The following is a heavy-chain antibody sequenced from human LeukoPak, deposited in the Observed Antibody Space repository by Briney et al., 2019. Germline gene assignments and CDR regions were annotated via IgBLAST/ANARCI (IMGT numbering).Heavy chain of an antibody. CDR2: IHYSGST. D-gene: IGHD3-22*01. CDR1: GGSISGYY. J-gene: IGHJ2*01. CDR3: VRSGGYYAQAL. V-gene: IGHV4-59*01. Sequence: PSETLSLSCTVSGGSISGYYWTWIRQPPGKGLEWIGYIHYSGSTSYNPSLNSRVAISVDTSRKQFSLRVTSVTTADAAVYYCVRSGGYYAQALWGRGTLVILSS.